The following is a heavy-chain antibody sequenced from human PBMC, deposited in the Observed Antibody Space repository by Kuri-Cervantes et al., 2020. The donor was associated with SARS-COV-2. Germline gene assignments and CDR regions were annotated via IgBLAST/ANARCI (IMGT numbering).Heavy chain of an antibody. D-gene: IGHD6-19*01. Sequence: GGSLRLSCAASGFTFSSYGMHWVRQAPGKGLEWVAFIRYDGSNKYYADSVKGRVTITRDNSKNTLYLQMNSLRAEDTAVNYCASDSSVWYRDAFDIWGQGTMVTVSS. CDR1: GFTFSSYG. CDR3: ASDSSVWYRDAFDI. CDR2: IRYDGSNK. V-gene: IGHV3-30*02. J-gene: IGHJ3*02.